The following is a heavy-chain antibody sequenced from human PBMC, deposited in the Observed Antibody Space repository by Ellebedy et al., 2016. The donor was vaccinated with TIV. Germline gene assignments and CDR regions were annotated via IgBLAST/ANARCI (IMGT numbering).Heavy chain of an antibody. J-gene: IGHJ3*01. D-gene: IGHD5-18*01. V-gene: IGHV3-23*01. CDR3: AKTKGYSDAFDS. CDR2: ISANGVNT. Sequence: GGSLRLSXAASGFTFSNAWMTWVRQAPGKGLEWVSSISANGVNTYDADSVKGRFTISRDNSNNMLYLQMNDLRADDTAIYYCAKTKGYSDAFDSWGQGTMVTVS. CDR1: GFTFSNAW.